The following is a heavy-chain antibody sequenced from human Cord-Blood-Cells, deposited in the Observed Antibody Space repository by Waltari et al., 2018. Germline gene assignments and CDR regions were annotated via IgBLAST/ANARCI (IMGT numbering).Heavy chain of an antibody. V-gene: IGHV4-38-2*01. J-gene: IGHJ4*02. Sequence: QVQLQESGPGLVKPSEPLSLPCAVSGYSISSGYHWGWTRRPPGKGLEWIGSIYHSGSTYYNPSLKSRVTISVDTSKNQFSLKLSSVTAADTAVYYCARAADCTGGVCSTFDYWGQGTLVTVSS. D-gene: IGHD2-8*02. CDR1: GYSISSGYH. CDR3: ARAADCTGGVCSTFDY. CDR2: IYHSGST.